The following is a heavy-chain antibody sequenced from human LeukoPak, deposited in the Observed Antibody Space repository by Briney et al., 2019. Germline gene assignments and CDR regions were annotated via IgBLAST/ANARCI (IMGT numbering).Heavy chain of an antibody. V-gene: IGHV4-39*01. CDR1: GDSISSSRFY. J-gene: IGHJ4*02. Sequence: SSETLSLICTVSGDSISSSRFYWAWVRQPPGKGLEWIGSILYTGRTFYNPSLKSRVTISVDTSKNQFSLRLGSVTASDTAVYYCARRDVGATIDYWGQGTLVTVSS. D-gene: IGHD1-26*01. CDR3: ARRDVGATIDY. CDR2: ILYTGRT.